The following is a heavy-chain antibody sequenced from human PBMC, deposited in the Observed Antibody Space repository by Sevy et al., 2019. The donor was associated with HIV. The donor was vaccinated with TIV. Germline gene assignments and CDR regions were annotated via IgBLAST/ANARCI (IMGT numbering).Heavy chain of an antibody. CDR1: GVSISGYY. CDR3: AGALAEYYYAMDV. CDR2: IYYSGRT. Sequence: SETLSLTCSVSGVSISGYYWTWIRQTPGKGLEWIGYIYYSGRTNYNPSLQGRVAISSDTSKNQFSRKLSSVTAADTAVYYCAGALAEYYYAMDVWGQGTTVTVSS. V-gene: IGHV4-59*01. J-gene: IGHJ6*02.